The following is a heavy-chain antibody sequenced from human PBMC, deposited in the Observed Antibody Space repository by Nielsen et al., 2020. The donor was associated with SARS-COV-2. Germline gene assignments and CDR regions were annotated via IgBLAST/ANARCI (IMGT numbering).Heavy chain of an antibody. Sequence: SVKVSCKASGGTFSSYAISWVRQAPGQGLEWMGGIIPISGTANYAQKFQGRVTITADKSTSTAYMELSSLRSEDTAVYYCARDEGEYYLAFDIWGQGTMVTVSS. J-gene: IGHJ3*02. V-gene: IGHV1-69*06. D-gene: IGHD2/OR15-2a*01. CDR3: ARDEGEYYLAFDI. CDR1: GGTFSSYA. CDR2: IIPISGTA.